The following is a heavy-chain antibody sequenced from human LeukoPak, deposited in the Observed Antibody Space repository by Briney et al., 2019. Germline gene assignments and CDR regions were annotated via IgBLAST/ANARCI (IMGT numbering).Heavy chain of an antibody. CDR1: GGSIRNYY. CDR3: AREDSTEEYRPLDY. J-gene: IGHJ4*02. V-gene: IGHV4-59*01. Sequence: PSETLSLTCSVSGGSIRNYYWSWIRQPPGKGLEWIGFIFHSGNSNYNPSLKSRVTISIDTSKNQFSLKLSSVTAADTAVYYCAREDSTEEYRPLDYWGQGTLVTVSS. CDR2: IFHSGNS. D-gene: IGHD2/OR15-2a*01.